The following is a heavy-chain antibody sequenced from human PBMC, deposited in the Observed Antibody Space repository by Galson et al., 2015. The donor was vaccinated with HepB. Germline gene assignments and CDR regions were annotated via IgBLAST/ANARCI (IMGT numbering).Heavy chain of an antibody. J-gene: IGHJ4*02. CDR1: GFTFSNAW. V-gene: IGHV3-15*01. CDR3: TTDGGRAARPLFDS. D-gene: IGHD6-6*01. Sequence: SLRLSCAASGFTFSNAWMSWVRQAPGKGLEWIGRIKSETDGGTTDYAAPVKDRITISRDDSKNTMYLQMNSLKTEDTAVYYCTTDGGRAARPLFDSWGQGTLVTVSS. CDR2: IKSETDGGTT.